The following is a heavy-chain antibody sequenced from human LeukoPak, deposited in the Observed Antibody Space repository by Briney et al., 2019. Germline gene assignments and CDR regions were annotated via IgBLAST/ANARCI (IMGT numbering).Heavy chain of an antibody. V-gene: IGHV4-4*07. J-gene: IGHJ5*02. Sequence: SETLSLSCTVSGGSISSYYWSWIRQPAGKGLEWVGRTYNSGSTNYNPSLKSRVTMSVDTSKNQFSLKLSSVTAADTAVYYCAREPRSYYYILTGLRNWFDPWGQGTLVTVSS. CDR3: AREPRSYYYILTGLRNWFDP. CDR2: TYNSGST. CDR1: GGSISSYY. D-gene: IGHD3-9*01.